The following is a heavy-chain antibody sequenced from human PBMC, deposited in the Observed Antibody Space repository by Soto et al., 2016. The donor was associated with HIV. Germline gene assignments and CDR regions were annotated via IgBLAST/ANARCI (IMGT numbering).Heavy chain of an antibody. J-gene: IGHJ6*03. CDR3: ARDRLKYGGYYMDV. CDR1: GFIFGDYY. Sequence: VQLVESGGGLVKPGGSLRLSCAASGFIFGDYYMNWIRQAPGKGLEWLSYISSSDIIYYADSVKGRFTISRDNAKNLLYLQMNSLRAEDTAVYYRARDRLKYGGYYMDVWGKGTTVIVSS. CDR2: ISSSDII. V-gene: IGHV3-11*04. D-gene: IGHD2-8*01.